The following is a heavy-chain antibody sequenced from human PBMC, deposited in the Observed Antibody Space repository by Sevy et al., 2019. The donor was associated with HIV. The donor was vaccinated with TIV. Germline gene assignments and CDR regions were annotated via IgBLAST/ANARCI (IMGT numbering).Heavy chain of an antibody. CDR1: GFTFSSYS. Sequence: GGSLRLSCAASGFTFSSYSMNWVRQAPGKGLEWVSSISSSSSYIYYADSVKGRFTISRDNAKNSLYLQMNSLRAEDTAVYYCARDRIFGEVIPPNWFDPWGQGTLVTVSS. CDR3: ARDRIFGEVIPPNWFDP. J-gene: IGHJ5*02. D-gene: IGHD3-3*01. CDR2: ISSSSSYI. V-gene: IGHV3-21*01.